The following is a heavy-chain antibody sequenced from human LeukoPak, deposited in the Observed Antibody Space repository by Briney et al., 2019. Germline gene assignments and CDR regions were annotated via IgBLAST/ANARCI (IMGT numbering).Heavy chain of an antibody. J-gene: IGHJ6*02. D-gene: IGHD1-1*01. CDR3: ARDRWNDAYNGMDV. V-gene: IGHV1-2*02. CDR2: INPNSGDT. CDR1: GYTFTDYY. Sequence: ASVKVSCRASGYTFTDYYMHWVRQAPGQGPEWMGWINPNSGDTNYPQKFQGRVTMTRDTSITTAYMELNSLKSDDTAVYYCARDRWNDAYNGMDVWGQGTTVTVSS.